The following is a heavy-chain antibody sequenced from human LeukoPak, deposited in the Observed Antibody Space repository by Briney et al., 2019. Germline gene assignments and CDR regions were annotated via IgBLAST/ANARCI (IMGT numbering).Heavy chain of an antibody. CDR1: GYTFTTYG. D-gene: IGHD3-10*01. V-gene: IGHV1-2*02. CDR3: ARDSGYYYGSGSYYAFDY. CDR2: INPNSGDT. J-gene: IGHJ4*02. Sequence: ASVKVSCTASGYTFTTYGISWVRQAPGQGLEWMGWINPNSGDTNSAQKFQGRVAMTRDTSISTAYMELSRLKSDDTAVYYCARDSGYYYGSGSYYAFDYWGQGTLVTVS.